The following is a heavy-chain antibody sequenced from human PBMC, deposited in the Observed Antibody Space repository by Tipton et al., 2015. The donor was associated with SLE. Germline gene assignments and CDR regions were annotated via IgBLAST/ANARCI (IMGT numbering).Heavy chain of an antibody. J-gene: IGHJ4*02. CDR3: AIGVAGTLFFDY. V-gene: IGHV1-8*01. D-gene: IGHD6-19*01. CDR2: MNPNSGNT. CDR1: GYTFTSYD. Sequence: QLVQSGAEVKKPGASVKVSCKASGYTFTSYDISWVRQATGQGPEWMGWMNPNSGNTGYAQQFQGRVTMTRNTSISTAYMELSSLRSDDTAVYYCAIGVAGTLFFDYWGQGTLVTVSS.